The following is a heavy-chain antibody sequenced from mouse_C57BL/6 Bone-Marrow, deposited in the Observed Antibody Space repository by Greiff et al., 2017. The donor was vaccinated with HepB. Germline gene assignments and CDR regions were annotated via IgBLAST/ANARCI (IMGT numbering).Heavy chain of an antibody. CDR2: IDPSDSYT. CDR1: GYTFTSYW. Sequence: VQLQQPGAELVKPGASVKLSCKASGYTFTSYWMQWVKQRPGQGLEWIGEIDPSDSYTNYNQKFKGKATLTVDTSSSTAYMQLSSLTSEDSAVYYCARWMPYWGQGTTLTVSS. CDR3: ARWMPY. J-gene: IGHJ2*01. V-gene: IGHV1-50*01.